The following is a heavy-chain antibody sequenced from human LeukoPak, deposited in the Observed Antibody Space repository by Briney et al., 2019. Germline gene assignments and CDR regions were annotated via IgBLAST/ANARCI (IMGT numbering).Heavy chain of an antibody. V-gene: IGHV4-61*02. Sequence: PSQTPSLTCTVSGGSISSGSYYWSWIRQPAGKGLEWIGRIYTSGSTNYNPSLKSRVTISVDTSKNQFSLKLSSVTAADTAVYYCARMFGGYCSGGSCYKAFDIWGQGTMVTVSS. D-gene: IGHD2-15*01. CDR1: GGSISSGSYY. CDR3: ARMFGGYCSGGSCYKAFDI. CDR2: IYTSGST. J-gene: IGHJ3*02.